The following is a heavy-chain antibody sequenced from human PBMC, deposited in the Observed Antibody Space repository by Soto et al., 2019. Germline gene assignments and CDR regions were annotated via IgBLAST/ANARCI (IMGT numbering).Heavy chain of an antibody. V-gene: IGHV3-11*06. CDR3: ARVSGYDVDY. CDR1: GFTFSDYY. Sequence: PGGSLRLSCAASGFTFSDYYMSWIRQAPGKGPEWVSYISSSSSYTNYADSVKGRFTISRDNAKNSLYLQMNSLRAEDTAVYYCARVSGYDVDYWGQGTLVTVSS. J-gene: IGHJ4*02. CDR2: ISSSSSYT. D-gene: IGHD5-12*01.